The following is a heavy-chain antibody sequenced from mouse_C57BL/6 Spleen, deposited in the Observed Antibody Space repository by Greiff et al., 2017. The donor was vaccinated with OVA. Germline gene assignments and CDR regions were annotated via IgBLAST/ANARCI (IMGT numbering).Heavy chain of an antibody. D-gene: IGHD2-3*01. J-gene: IGHJ3*01. CDR2: FYPGSGRI. V-gene: IGHV1-62-2*01. CDR1: GYTFTEYT. CDR3: ARHEEVPYDGYYWFAY. Sequence: QVQLKQSGAELVKPGASVKLSCKASGYTFTEYTIHWVKQRSGQGLEWIGWFYPGSGRIKYNEKFKDKATLTADKSSSTVYMELSRLTSEDSAVYFCARHEEVPYDGYYWFAYWGQGTLVTVSA.